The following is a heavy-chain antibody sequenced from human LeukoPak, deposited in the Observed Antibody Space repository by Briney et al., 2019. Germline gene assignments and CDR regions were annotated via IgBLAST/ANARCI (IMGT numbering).Heavy chain of an antibody. Sequence: SVKVSCKASGGTFSSYAISWVRQAPGQGLEWMGGIIPIFGTANYAQKFQGRVTITADESTSTAYMELSSLRSEDTAVYYCAREGAYGDWWFDPWGQGTLVTVSS. CDR1: GGTFSSYA. J-gene: IGHJ5*02. CDR2: IIPIFGTA. V-gene: IGHV1-69*13. CDR3: AREGAYGDWWFDP. D-gene: IGHD4-17*01.